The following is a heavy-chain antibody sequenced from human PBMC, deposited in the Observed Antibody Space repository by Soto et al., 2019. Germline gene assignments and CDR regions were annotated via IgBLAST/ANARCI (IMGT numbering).Heavy chain of an antibody. CDR3: ARGNDFRTGWFDP. CDR2: MYYSGTT. CDR1: AGSISSGTYY. V-gene: IGHV4-31*03. Sequence: QVQLQESGPGLVKPSQTLSLTCTVSAGSISSGTYYWNWIRQHPGKGLEWIGYMYYSGTTYYNPSLQSRVTISGDTSKNQFSLKVSSVTVADTAVYYCARGNDFRTGWFDPWGQGIMVTVSS. J-gene: IGHJ5*02. D-gene: IGHD4-4*01.